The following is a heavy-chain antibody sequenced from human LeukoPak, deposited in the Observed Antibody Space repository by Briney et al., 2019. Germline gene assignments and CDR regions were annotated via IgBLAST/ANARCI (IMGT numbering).Heavy chain of an antibody. CDR2: IYYSGIT. V-gene: IGHV4-39*07. CDR3: ARGRGGSYGSY. CDR1: GGSISSSSYY. Sequence: TSETLSLTCTVSGGSISSSSYYWGWIRQPPGKGLEWIGSIYYSGITYYNPSLKSRVTISVDKSKNQFSLKLSSVTAADTAVYYCARGRGGSYGSYWGQGTLVTVSS. J-gene: IGHJ4*02. D-gene: IGHD5-18*01.